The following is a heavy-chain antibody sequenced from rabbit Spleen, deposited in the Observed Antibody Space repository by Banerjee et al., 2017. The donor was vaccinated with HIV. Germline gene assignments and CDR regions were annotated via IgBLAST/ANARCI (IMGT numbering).Heavy chain of an antibody. Sequence: QEQLEESGGDLVKPEGSLTLTCTASGFSFSSSYWMCWVRQAPGKGLEWIGDIYPVFGITNYANWVKGRFTISSDNAQNTVDLQMNSLTPADTATYFCARNANGGWDLWGPGTLVTVS. D-gene: IGHD4-1*01. CDR2: IYPVFGIT. CDR1: GFSFSSSYW. J-gene: IGHJ4*01. V-gene: IGHV1S45*01. CDR3: ARNANGGWDL.